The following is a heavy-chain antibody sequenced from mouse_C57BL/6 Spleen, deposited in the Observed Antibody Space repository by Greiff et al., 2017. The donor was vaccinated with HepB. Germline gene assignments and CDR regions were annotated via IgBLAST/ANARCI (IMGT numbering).Heavy chain of an antibody. CDR2: INPSSGYT. D-gene: IGHD1-1*01. J-gene: IGHJ2*01. V-gene: IGHV1-4*01. CDR1: GYTFTSYT. CDR3: AREGYYYGSRGYFDY. Sequence: VQVVESGAELARPGASVKMSCKASGYTFTSYTMHWVKQRPGQGLEWIGYINPSSGYTKYNQKFKDKATLTADKSSSTAYMQLSSLTSEDSAGYYCAREGYYYGSRGYFDYWGQGTTLTVSS.